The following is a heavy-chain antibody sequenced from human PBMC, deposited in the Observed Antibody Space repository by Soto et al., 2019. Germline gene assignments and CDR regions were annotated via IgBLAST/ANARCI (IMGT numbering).Heavy chain of an antibody. CDR1: GYTFTSYY. J-gene: IGHJ4*02. CDR2: INPRGGST. V-gene: IGHV1-46*01. CDR3: ARTDDYAFDY. D-gene: IGHD4-17*01. Sequence: GASVKVSFKTSGYTFTSYYIHWVRQAPGQGLEWMGTINPRGGSTNYAPKFQGRVTVTRDTSTSTVYMELSSLRSEDTAVYYCARTDDYAFDYWGQGTQVTVPQ.